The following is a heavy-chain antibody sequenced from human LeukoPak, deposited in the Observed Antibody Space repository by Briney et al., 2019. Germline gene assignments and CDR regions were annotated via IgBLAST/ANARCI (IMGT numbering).Heavy chain of an antibody. V-gene: IGHV3-7*05. J-gene: IGHJ6*02. CDR2: IKEDGSEE. Sequence: GGSLRLSCTASGFTFSTYWMSWVRQNPEKGLEWVANIKEDGSEEVYVDSVKGRFTISRDNAKSSLYLQMNSLRTEDTAVYYCARDPYSRSWSYGMDVWGQGTTVTVSS. CDR1: GFTFSTYW. CDR3: ARDPYSRSWSYGMDV. D-gene: IGHD6-13*01.